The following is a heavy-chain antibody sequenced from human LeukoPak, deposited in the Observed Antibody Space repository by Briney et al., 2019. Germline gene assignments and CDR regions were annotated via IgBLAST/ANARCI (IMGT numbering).Heavy chain of an antibody. CDR2: IRYDGSNK. D-gene: IGHD2-15*01. Sequence: PGGSLRLSCGASGFTFSSSAMHWVRQGPGKGLEWVAFIRYDGSNKYYADSVKGRFTISRDNSKNTLYLQMNSLRAEDTAVYYCAKVALRGYCSGGSCYYFDYWGQGTLVTVSS. CDR3: AKVALRGYCSGGSCYYFDY. CDR1: GFTFSSSA. J-gene: IGHJ4*02. V-gene: IGHV3-30*02.